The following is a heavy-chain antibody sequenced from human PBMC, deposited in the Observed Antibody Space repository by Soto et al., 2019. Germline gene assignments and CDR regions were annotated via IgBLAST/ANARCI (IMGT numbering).Heavy chain of an antibody. CDR3: PKVSRTAAAAFDY. J-gene: IGHJ4*02. CDR1: GFTFSSYA. V-gene: IGHV3-23*01. CDR2: ISGSGGST. D-gene: IGHD6-13*01. Sequence: GGSLRLSCAASGFTFSSYAMSWVRQAPGKGLEWVSAISGSGGSTYYAVSVKGRFTISRVNSKNTLYLQLNSLSAEDTSLYYCPKVSRTAAAAFDYWGQGTLVTVSS.